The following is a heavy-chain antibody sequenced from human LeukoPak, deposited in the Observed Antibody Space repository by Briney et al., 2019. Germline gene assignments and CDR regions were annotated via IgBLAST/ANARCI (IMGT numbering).Heavy chain of an antibody. CDR2: IGRSGRDI. Sequence: PGGSLRLSCVASGFTFSDSYMSWVRQTPERGLECISYIGRSGRDIKYADSVKGRFTISRDNAKNALYLQMNSLRAEDTAVYYCAKTARAYEYWGQGTQVTVSS. CDR3: AKTARAYEY. J-gene: IGHJ4*02. CDR1: GFTFSDSY. D-gene: IGHD2-21*01. V-gene: IGHV3-11*01.